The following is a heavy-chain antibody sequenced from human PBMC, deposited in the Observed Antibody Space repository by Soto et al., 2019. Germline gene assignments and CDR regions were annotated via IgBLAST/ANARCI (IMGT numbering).Heavy chain of an antibody. CDR1: GGSFSGYY. CDR2: INHSGST. D-gene: IGHD6-19*01. CDR3: ARWGSGWYYFDY. V-gene: IGHV4-34*01. Sequence: QVQLQQWGAGLLKPSETLSLTCAVYGGSFSGYYWSWIRQPPGKGLEWIGEINHSGSTNYNPSLKRRGTISVDTSKNQFSLKLSSVTAADTAVYYCARWGSGWYYFDYWGQGTLVTVSS. J-gene: IGHJ4*02.